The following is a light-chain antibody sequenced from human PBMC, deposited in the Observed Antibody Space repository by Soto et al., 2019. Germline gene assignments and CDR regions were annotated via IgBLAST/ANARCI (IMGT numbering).Light chain of an antibody. Sequence: IRMTQSPSTLSASIGDRVTITCRASQDISSWMGWYQQKPGKAPRFLIYKASNLQGGVPSRFSGSGSGTEYTLTISSLQPDDLDTYYCQQYKSYPLTFGGGTKLEIK. CDR2: KAS. CDR1: QDISSW. CDR3: QQYKSYPLT. V-gene: IGKV1-5*03. J-gene: IGKJ4*01.